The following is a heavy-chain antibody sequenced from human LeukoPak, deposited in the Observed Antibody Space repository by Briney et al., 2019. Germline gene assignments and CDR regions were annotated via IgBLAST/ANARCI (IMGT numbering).Heavy chain of an antibody. D-gene: IGHD5/OR15-5a*01. CDR3: AKDMSLDY. CDR1: GFTFDDYT. V-gene: IGHV3-43*01. Sequence: GGSLRLSCAASGFTFDDYTMHWVRQAPGKGLEWVSLISWHGTTTYYAASVKGRFTVSRDNSKNSLFLQMNSLRIEDIALYYCAKDMSLDYWGQGTLVTVSS. J-gene: IGHJ4*02. CDR2: ISWHGTTT.